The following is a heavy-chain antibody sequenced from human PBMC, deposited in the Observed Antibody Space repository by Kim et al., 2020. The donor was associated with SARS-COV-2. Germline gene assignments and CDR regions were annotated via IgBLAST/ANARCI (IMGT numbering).Heavy chain of an antibody. D-gene: IGHD6-6*01. Sequence: YSPSFQGKVTISADKSISTAYLQWSSLKASDTAMYYCARWGSSSSGGFDPWGQGTLVTVSS. CDR3: ARWGSSSSGGFDP. J-gene: IGHJ5*02. V-gene: IGHV5-51*01.